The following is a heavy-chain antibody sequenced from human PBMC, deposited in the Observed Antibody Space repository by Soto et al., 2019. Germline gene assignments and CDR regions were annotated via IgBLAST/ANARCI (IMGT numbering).Heavy chain of an antibody. CDR3: ARRVNVPSLYFDL. J-gene: IGHJ2*01. Sequence: QVQLQESGPGLVKPSETLSLTCNVSGASISRSSSYWGWIRQPPGKGLEWIASINYSVTTYYNPSLKSRVSMSVALSRNQFSLRLASVTAADPAIYFCARRVNVPSLYFDLWGREKQVTVSS. CDR2: INYSVTT. D-gene: IGHD3-10*02. CDR1: GASISRSSSY. V-gene: IGHV4-39*01.